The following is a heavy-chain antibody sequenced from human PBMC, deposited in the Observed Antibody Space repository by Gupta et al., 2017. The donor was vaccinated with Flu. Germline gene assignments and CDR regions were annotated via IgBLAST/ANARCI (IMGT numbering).Heavy chain of an antibody. D-gene: IGHD4-4*01. CDR3: ARDSSNRYFFDY. J-gene: IGHJ4*02. CDR2: TYYRSKYYN. Sequence: RQSPSRGLEWLGRTYYRSKYYNDYAVSVKSRITINPDTSKNHFSLQLNSVTPEDTAVYYCARDSSNRYFFDYWGQGTQVTVSS. V-gene: IGHV6-1*01.